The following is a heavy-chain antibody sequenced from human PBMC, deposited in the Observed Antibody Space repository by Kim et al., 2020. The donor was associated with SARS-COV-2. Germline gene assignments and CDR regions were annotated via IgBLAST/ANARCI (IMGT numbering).Heavy chain of an antibody. CDR1: GFTFRSYE. V-gene: IGHV3-48*03. Sequence: GGSLRLSCVASGFTFRSYEMNWVRQAPGKGLEWISYISSTGNTIYYADSVKGRFTISRDNAKNSLFLQMNSLRAEDTAVYYCARYYYGSGSYSRYFDYWGQGTLVTVSS. J-gene: IGHJ4*02. CDR2: ISSTGNTI. CDR3: ARYYYGSGSYSRYFDY. D-gene: IGHD3-10*01.